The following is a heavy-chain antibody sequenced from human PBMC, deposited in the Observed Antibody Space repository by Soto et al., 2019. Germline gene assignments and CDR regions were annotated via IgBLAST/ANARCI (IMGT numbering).Heavy chain of an antibody. CDR2: IWYEGSKK. D-gene: IGHD3-22*01. CDR3: ARDASYYYDSSGYYYDG. J-gene: IGHJ4*02. CDR1: GFTCSSYG. V-gene: IGHV3-33*01. Sequence: QVQLVESGGGLVQPGRSLRLSCAASGFTCSSYGMHWVRQAPGKGLGWVAVIWYEGSKKYYADSVKGRFTISRDNSKNTSYLQMNSLRAEDTAVYYCARDASYYYDSSGYYYDGWGQGTLVTVSS.